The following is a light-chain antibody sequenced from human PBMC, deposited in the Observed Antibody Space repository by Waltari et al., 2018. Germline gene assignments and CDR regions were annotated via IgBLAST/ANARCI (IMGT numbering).Light chain of an antibody. CDR1: QTVSSNY. Sequence: DILLTQSPGTLSLSPGDRATLSCRANQTVSSNYVAWYRQRPGQAPRLLIYNAAGRATGVPDRISGSGSGTDYSLTISRLEPEDFAVYYCQQYGTSPAVTFGGGTRV. CDR3: QQYGTSPAVT. V-gene: IGKV3-20*01. CDR2: NAA. J-gene: IGKJ4*01.